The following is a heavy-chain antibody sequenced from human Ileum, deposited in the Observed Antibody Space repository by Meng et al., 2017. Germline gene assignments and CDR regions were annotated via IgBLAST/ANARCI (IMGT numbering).Heavy chain of an antibody. CDR1: SGSLPNNNYY. CDR2: IYHSGTTT. J-gene: IGHJ5*02. CDR3: ATRYHDSSPFDP. V-gene: IGHV4-39*07. Sequence: QLRLQESGPGLVKPSETLSLTCSVSSGSLPNNNYYWVWIRRPPGKGLEWIGEIYHSGTTTDYNPSFKSRVTISVDQSKNQFSLRLSSVTAADTAVYYCATRYHDSSPFDPWGQGTLVTVSS. D-gene: IGHD3-22*01.